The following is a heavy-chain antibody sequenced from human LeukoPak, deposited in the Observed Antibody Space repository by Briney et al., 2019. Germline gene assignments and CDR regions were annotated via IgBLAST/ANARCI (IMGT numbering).Heavy chain of an antibody. CDR1: GDSISSNYW. Sequence: SGTLSLTCAVSGDSISSNYWWTWVRQPPGKGLEWIGEIHHSGSTNYSPSLKSRVTISVDNSRNQFSLGLSSVSAADTAVYYCARVGPPYYYDITIWGQGTLVTVSS. CDR3: ARVGPPYYYDITI. D-gene: IGHD3-22*01. V-gene: IGHV4-4*02. J-gene: IGHJ4*02. CDR2: IHHSGST.